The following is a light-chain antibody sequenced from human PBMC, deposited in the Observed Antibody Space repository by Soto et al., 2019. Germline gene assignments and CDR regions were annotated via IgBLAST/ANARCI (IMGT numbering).Light chain of an antibody. CDR1: RSDIGLYNY. CDR3: SSYTGSSTPVV. V-gene: IGLV2-14*01. J-gene: IGLJ2*01. CDR2: EVS. Sequence: QSVLTQPASVSGSPGQAITISCTGTRSDIGLYNYVSWYQQHPGKAPKLMIYEVSNRPSGVSDRFSGSKSGNTASLTISGLRAEDEADYYCSSYTGSSTPVVFGGGTQLTVL.